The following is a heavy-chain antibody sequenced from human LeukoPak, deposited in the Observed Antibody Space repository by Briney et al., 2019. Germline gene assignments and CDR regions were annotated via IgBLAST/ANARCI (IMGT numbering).Heavy chain of an antibody. CDR2: INWNGGST. CDR3: ARDMETYYFDY. CDR1: GFTFDDYC. D-gene: IGHD1-1*01. V-gene: IGHV3-20*04. J-gene: IGHJ4*02. Sequence: GGSLRLSCAASGFTFDDYCMSWVRQAPGEGLEWVSGINWNGGSTGYADSVKGRFTISRDNAKNSLYLQMNSLRAEDTALYYCARDMETYYFDYWGQGTLVTVSS.